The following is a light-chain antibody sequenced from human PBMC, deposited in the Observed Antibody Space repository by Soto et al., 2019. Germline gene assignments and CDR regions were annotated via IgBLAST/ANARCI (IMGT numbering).Light chain of an antibody. CDR2: EVN. Sequence: QSVLTQPPSASGSPGQSVAISCTGTSSDVGGYNYVSWYQQHPGKAPKLMIYEVNKRPSGVPDRFSGSKSGNTASLTVSGLQAEDDADYYCSSYAGSRNVFGTGTKLTVL. CDR1: SSDVGGYNY. CDR3: SSYAGSRNV. J-gene: IGLJ1*01. V-gene: IGLV2-8*01.